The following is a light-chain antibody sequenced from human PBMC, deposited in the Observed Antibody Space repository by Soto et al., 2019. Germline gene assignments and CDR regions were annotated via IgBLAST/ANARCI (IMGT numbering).Light chain of an antibody. Sequence: DIQMTQSPSSVSASVGDRVTITCRASQGISSWLAWYQQKPGKAPKLLIYAASTLRSGVPSRFSGSGSGTDFTLTISCLQSEDFATYYCQQYYSYPGTFGQGTKVDIK. V-gene: IGKV1-12*01. CDR3: QQYYSYPGT. CDR2: AAS. CDR1: QGISSW. J-gene: IGKJ1*01.